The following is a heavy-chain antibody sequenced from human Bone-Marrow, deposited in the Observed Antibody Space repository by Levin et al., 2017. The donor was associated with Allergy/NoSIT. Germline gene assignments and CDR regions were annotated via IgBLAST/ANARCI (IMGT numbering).Heavy chain of an antibody. J-gene: IGHJ4*02. CDR2: IGFDEGKK. Sequence: GESLKISCAATAFTFSNYDMHWVRRAPGKGLEWLAVIGFDEGKKDYGDSVKGRFTVSRDNAKNTVYLEMNNLSIEDTAFYYCVISSAAFESWGQGTLVTVSS. CDR3: VISSAAFES. CDR1: AFTFSNYD. D-gene: IGHD3-3*02. V-gene: IGHV3-33*01.